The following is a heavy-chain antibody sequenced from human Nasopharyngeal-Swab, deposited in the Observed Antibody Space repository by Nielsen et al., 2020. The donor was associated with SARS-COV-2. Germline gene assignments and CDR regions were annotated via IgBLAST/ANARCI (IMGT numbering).Heavy chain of an antibody. CDR3: ARDRWGWLPIGDAFDI. Sequence: GESLKISCAASGFTFSSYSMNWVRQAPGKGLEWVSSISSSSSYIYYADSVKGRFTISSDNAKNSLYLQMNSLRAEDTAVYYCARDRWGWLPIGDAFDIWGQGTMVTVSS. CDR2: ISSSSSYI. J-gene: IGHJ3*02. V-gene: IGHV3-21*01. CDR1: GFTFSSYS. D-gene: IGHD2-21*01.